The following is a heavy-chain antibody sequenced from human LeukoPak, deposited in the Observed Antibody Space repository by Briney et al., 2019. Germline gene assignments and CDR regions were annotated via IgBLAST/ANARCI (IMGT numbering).Heavy chain of an antibody. J-gene: IGHJ3*02. V-gene: IGHV3-7*03. CDR3: ANDGAYYDINTYAFDI. Sequence: PGGSLRLSCAASGFTFSSYWMSWVRQAPGKGLEWVANIKQDGNEKDYVDSVRGRFTISRDNAKNSLYLQMNSLRAEDTAVYYCANDGAYYDINTYAFDIWGQGTMVTVSS. CDR1: GFTFSSYW. D-gene: IGHD3-22*01. CDR2: IKQDGNEK.